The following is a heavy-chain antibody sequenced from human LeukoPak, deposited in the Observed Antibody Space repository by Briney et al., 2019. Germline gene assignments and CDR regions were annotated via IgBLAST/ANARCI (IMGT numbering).Heavy chain of an antibody. CDR3: ARDAPDLRNAFDI. Sequence: GGSLRLSCAASGFTFSSYAMNWVRQALGKGLERVSPLSGSGDTTYYADSVKGRFTISRDNYKDTLYLQVNSLRADYTAVYYCARDAPDLRNAFDIWGQGTMVTVSS. CDR1: GFTFSSYA. D-gene: IGHD5/OR15-5a*01. CDR2: LSGSGDTT. J-gene: IGHJ3*02. V-gene: IGHV3-23*01.